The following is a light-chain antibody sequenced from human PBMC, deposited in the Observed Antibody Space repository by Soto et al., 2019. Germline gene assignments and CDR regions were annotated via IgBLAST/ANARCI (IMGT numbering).Light chain of an antibody. J-gene: IGLJ2*01. V-gene: IGLV1-51*01. CDR2: DNN. CDR3: GTWYSSLSAVV. CDR1: SSNIGNNY. Sequence: QSVLTQPPSVSAAPGQKVTISCSGSSSNIGNNYVSWYQQLPGTAPKLLIYDNNKRPSGIPDRFSGSKSGTSATLGITGLQTGDEADYYCGTWYSSLSAVVFGGGTMLTVL.